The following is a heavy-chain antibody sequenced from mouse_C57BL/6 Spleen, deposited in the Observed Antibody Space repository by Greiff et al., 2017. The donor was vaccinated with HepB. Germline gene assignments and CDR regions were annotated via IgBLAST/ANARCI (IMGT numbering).Heavy chain of an antibody. Sequence: EVKLVESGPELVKPGASVKISCKASGYSFTDYNMNWVKQSNGKSLEWIGVINPNYGTTSYNQKFKGKATLTVDQSSSTAYMQLNSLTSEDSAVYYCAMGYYGLFFDYWGQGTTLTVSS. CDR2: INPNYGTT. CDR3: AMGYYGLFFDY. CDR1: GYSFTDYN. D-gene: IGHD1-1*01. V-gene: IGHV1-39*01. J-gene: IGHJ2*01.